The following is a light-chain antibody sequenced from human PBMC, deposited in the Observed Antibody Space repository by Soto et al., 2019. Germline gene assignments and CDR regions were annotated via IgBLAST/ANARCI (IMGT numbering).Light chain of an antibody. CDR2: LSS. CDR3: MQALQAPLT. J-gene: IGKJ4*01. CDR1: QSLLHRNGYTY. Sequence: DIVMTQSPLSLPVTSGEPASISCRSSQSLLHRNGYTYLDWYVQKPGQSPQVLIYLSSLRASGVPDRCSGSGSGTDFPLKISRVEAEDVGVYCCMQALQAPLTFGGGTKMEIK. V-gene: IGKV2-28*01.